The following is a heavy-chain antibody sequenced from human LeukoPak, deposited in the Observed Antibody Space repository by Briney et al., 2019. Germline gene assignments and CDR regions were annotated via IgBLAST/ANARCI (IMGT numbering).Heavy chain of an antibody. J-gene: IGHJ4*02. Sequence: GGSLRPSCAASGFTFSSYWMSWVRQAPGKGLEWVANIKQDGSDKYYVDSVKGRFTISRDNAKNSLYLQMNSLRAEDTAVYYCARDPYDSSWGLCYFDYWGQGNLVDVSS. CDR1: GFTFSSYW. CDR3: ARDPYDSSWGLCYFDY. D-gene: IGHD3-22*01. CDR2: IKQDGSDK. V-gene: IGHV3-7*04.